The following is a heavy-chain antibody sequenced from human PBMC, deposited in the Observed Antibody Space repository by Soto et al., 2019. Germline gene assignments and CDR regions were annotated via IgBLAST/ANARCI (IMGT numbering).Heavy chain of an antibody. CDR2: IYPGDSDT. Sequence: GESLKISCKGSGYTFTDYWIGWVRQLPGKGLEWMGIIYPGDSDTRYSPSFQGQVTISADKSISTAYLQWSSLKASDTAMYYCARGGVLLWFGESPLITPGNWFDPWGQGTLVTVSS. CDR3: ARGGVLLWFGESPLITPGNWFDP. V-gene: IGHV5-51*01. J-gene: IGHJ5*02. D-gene: IGHD3-10*01. CDR1: GYTFTDYW.